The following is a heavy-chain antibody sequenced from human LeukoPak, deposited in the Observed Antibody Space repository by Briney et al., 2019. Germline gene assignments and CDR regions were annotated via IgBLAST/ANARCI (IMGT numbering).Heavy chain of an antibody. D-gene: IGHD3-22*01. CDR2: MNHSGSA. Sequence: PSETLSLTCAVYGGSFSGYYWSWIRQPPGKGLEWIGEMNHSGSANYNPSLKSRVTISVDTSKNQFSLKLSSVTAADTAVYYCASRAQVGYYDSSGYYPFDYWGQGILVTVSS. V-gene: IGHV4-34*01. CDR3: ASRAQVGYYDSSGYYPFDY. J-gene: IGHJ4*02. CDR1: GGSFSGYY.